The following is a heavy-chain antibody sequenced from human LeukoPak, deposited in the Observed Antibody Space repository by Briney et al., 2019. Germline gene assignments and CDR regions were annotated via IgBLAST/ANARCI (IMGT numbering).Heavy chain of an antibody. V-gene: IGHV4-31*03. Sequence: SETLSLTCTVSGGSISSGGYYWSWIRQHPGKGLEWIGYIYYSGSTYYNPSLKSRVTISVDTSKNQFSLKLSSVTAADTAVYYCARANTYYYGSGSSFDYWGQGTLDTVSS. D-gene: IGHD3-10*01. CDR2: IYYSGST. CDR1: GGSISSGGYY. CDR3: ARANTYYYGSGSSFDY. J-gene: IGHJ4*02.